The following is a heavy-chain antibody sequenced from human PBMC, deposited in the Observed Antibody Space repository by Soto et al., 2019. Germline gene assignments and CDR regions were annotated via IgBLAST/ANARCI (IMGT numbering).Heavy chain of an antibody. Sequence: SETLSLTCAVSGGSISSGDYPWSWIRQPPGKGLEWIGYIYHSGSAFYNPSLKSRVTLSLHTSKDQFSLNLTSVTAADTAVYYCARGYHDNSGLRFDPWGPGTLVTVSS. CDR2: IYHSGSA. D-gene: IGHD3-22*01. V-gene: IGHV4-30-2*01. CDR1: GGSISSGDYP. CDR3: ARGYHDNSGLRFDP. J-gene: IGHJ5*02.